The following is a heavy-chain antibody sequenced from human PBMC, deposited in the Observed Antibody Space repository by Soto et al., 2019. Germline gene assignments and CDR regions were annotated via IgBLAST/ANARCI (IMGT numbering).Heavy chain of an antibody. CDR2: INPNSGGT. CDR1: GYTFTGYY. V-gene: IGHV1-2*02. D-gene: IGHD6-6*01. Sequence: ASVKVSCKAAGYTFTGYYTHWVRQAPGQGLEWMGWINPNSGGTNYAQKFQGRVTMTRDTSISTAYMELTRLRCDDTAVYCCARQRIAARPAGDYYYGMDVWGQGTTVTVS. CDR3: ARQRIAARPAGDYYYGMDV. J-gene: IGHJ6*02.